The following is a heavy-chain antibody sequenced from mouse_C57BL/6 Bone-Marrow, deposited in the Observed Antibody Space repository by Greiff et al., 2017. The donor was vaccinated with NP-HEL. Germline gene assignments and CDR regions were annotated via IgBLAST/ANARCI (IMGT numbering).Heavy chain of an antibody. Sequence: QVQLQQPGPELVKPGASVKISCKASGYAFSSSWMNWVKQRPGKGLEWIGRIYPGDGDTNYNGKFKGKATLTADKSSSTAYMQLSSLTSEDAAVYFCAREAYSNQAWFAYWGQGTLVTVSA. CDR2: IYPGDGDT. V-gene: IGHV1-82*01. CDR3: AREAYSNQAWFAY. CDR1: GYAFSSSW. J-gene: IGHJ3*01. D-gene: IGHD2-5*01.